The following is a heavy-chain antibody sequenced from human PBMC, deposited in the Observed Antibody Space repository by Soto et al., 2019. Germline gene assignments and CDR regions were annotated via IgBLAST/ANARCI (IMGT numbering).Heavy chain of an antibody. CDR3: DSGGVIGGVFPSQFEL. Sequence: QDHLAQSGAEVKKPGASVTVSCKASGGTFNSYGISWVRQAPGQGLDWMGVIIPLYGTVNYAQKFQGRVSIATDKSTNTAYMDLRRLRSEGTDVYYSDSGGVIGGVFPSQFELWGQGTLVTVSS. V-gene: IGHV1-69*05. D-gene: IGHD3-16*01. J-gene: IGHJ4*02. CDR1: GGTFNSYG. CDR2: IIPLYGTV.